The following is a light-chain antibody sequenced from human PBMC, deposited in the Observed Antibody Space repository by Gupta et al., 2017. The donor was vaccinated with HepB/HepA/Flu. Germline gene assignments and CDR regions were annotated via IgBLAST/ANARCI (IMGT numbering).Light chain of an antibody. V-gene: IGLV2-11*01. Sequence: QSALTPPPSVSGSPGQSVTISCPGTSSGVGNYNYVSWYQQPPGKVPKLVIYDVRKRPSEVPDRFSGSKSGNTASLTISGLQAEDEAEYYCCSYAGRSVVFGGGTKVTVL. J-gene: IGLJ2*01. CDR2: DVR. CDR3: CSYAGRSVV. CDR1: SSGVGNYNY.